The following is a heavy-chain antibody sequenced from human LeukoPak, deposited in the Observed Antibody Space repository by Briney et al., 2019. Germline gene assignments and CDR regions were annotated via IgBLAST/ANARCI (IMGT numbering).Heavy chain of an antibody. CDR1: GFTFSSYA. CDR3: ARGYRPNWGSTVGDY. CDR2: ISGSGGST. V-gene: IGHV3-23*01. J-gene: IGHJ4*02. D-gene: IGHD7-27*01. Sequence: GGSLRLSCAASGFTFSSYAMSWVRQAPGKGLEWVSAISGSGGSTYYADSVKGRFTISRDNSKNTLYLKMNSLRGEDTAVYYCARGYRPNWGSTVGDYWGQGTLVTVSS.